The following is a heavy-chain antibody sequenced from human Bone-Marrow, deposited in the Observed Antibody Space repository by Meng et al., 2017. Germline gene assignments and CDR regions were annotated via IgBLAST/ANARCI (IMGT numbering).Heavy chain of an antibody. D-gene: IGHD5-12*01. CDR3: ARERGKWLRFGPFDY. Sequence: QVQLPRLRAGLFKPSETLSLTCAVYGGSFSDYYWSWIRQPPGKGLEWIGEINHSGSTNYNPSLKSRATISVDTSKNQFSLKLSSVTAADTAVYYCARERGKWLRFGPFDYWGQGTLVTVSS. V-gene: IGHV4-34*01. CDR1: GGSFSDYY. J-gene: IGHJ4*02. CDR2: INHSGST.